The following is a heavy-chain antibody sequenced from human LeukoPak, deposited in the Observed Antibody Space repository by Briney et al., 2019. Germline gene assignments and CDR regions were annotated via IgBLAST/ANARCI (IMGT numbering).Heavy chain of an antibody. CDR1: GYTFTSYY. V-gene: IGHV1-46*01. Sequence: ASVKVSCKASGYTFTSYYTHWVRQAPGQGLEWMGIINPSGGSTSYAQKFQGRVTMTRDTSTSTVYMELGSLRSEDTAVYYCARGGTVLWFGELFPQGNWFDPWGQGTLVTVSS. CDR2: INPSGGST. J-gene: IGHJ5*02. CDR3: ARGGTVLWFGELFPQGNWFDP. D-gene: IGHD3-10*01.